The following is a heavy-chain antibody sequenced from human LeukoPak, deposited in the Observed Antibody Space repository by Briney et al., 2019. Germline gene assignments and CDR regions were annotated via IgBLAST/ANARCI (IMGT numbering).Heavy chain of an antibody. J-gene: IGHJ4*02. CDR2: VSGSGGST. CDR3: AKRSDSYYFDY. CDR1: GFTFSSYG. Sequence: GGSLRLSCAASGFTFSSYGMSWVRQAPGKGLEWISTVSGSGGSTYYADSVKGRFTISRDNSKNTLYLQMNSLRAEDTAVYHCAKRSDSYYFDYWGQGTLVTVSS. V-gene: IGHV3-23*01.